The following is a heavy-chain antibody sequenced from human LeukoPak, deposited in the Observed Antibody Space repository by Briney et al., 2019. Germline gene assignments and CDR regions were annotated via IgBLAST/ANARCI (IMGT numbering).Heavy chain of an antibody. V-gene: IGHV1-2*02. J-gene: IGHJ4*02. Sequence: ASVKVSCKASGYTFTGYYMHWVRQAPGQGLEWMGWINPNRGGTNYAQKFQGRVTMTRDTSISTAYMELSRLRSDDTAVYYCASFHDDILTGYNDYWGQGTLVTVSS. D-gene: IGHD3-9*01. CDR3: ASFHDDILTGYNDY. CDR1: GYTFTGYY. CDR2: INPNRGGT.